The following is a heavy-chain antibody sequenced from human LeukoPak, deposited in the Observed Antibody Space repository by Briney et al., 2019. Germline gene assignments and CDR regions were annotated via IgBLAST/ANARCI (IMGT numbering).Heavy chain of an antibody. V-gene: IGHV3-21*01. J-gene: IGHJ6*02. D-gene: IGHD3-22*01. Sequence: GGSLRLSCAASGFTVSSNYMSWVRQAPGKGLEWVSSISSSSSYIYYADSVKGRFTISRDNAKNSLYLQMNSLRAEDTAVYYCATSLLRRPYYYGMDVWGQGTTVTVSS. CDR2: ISSSSSYI. CDR1: GFTVSSNY. CDR3: ATSLLRRPYYYGMDV.